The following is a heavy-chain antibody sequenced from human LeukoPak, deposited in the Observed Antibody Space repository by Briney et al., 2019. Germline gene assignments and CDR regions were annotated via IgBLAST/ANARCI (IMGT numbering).Heavy chain of an antibody. D-gene: IGHD6-13*01. CDR1: GFTFSSYG. CDR2: IWYDGSNK. CDR3: ARIAAAGRGY. Sequence: PGRSLRLSCAASGFTFSSYGMHWVRQAPGKGLEWVAVIWYDGSNKYYADSVKGRFTISRDNAKNSLYLQMNSLRAEDTALYYCARIAAAGRGYWGQGTLVTVSS. J-gene: IGHJ4*02. V-gene: IGHV3-33*01.